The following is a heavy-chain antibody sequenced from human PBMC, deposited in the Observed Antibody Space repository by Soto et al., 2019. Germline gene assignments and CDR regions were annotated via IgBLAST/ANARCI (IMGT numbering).Heavy chain of an antibody. D-gene: IGHD3-10*01. V-gene: IGHV3-30*18. CDR3: AKDGITMVRGVMDY. CDR2: ISYDGSNK. J-gene: IGHJ4*02. Sequence: QVQLVESGGGVVQPGRSLRLSCAASGFTFSSYGMHWVRQAPGKGLEWVAVISYDGSNKYYADSVKGRFTISRDNSKNTLYLQMNSLRAEDTAVYYCAKDGITMVRGVMDYWGQGTLVTVSS. CDR1: GFTFSSYG.